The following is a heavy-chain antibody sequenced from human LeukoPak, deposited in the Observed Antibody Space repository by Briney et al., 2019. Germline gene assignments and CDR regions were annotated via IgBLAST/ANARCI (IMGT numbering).Heavy chain of an antibody. J-gene: IGHJ6*02. CDR3: ARLFPDYYYGVDV. CDR1: GYSFTSYW. Sequence: KVGESLKISCKGSGYSFTSYWIGWVRQMPGKGLEWMGIIYPGDSDTRYSPSFQGQVTISADKSISTAYLQWSSLKASDTAMYYCARLFPDYYYGVDVWGQGTTVTVSS. V-gene: IGHV5-51*01. CDR2: IYPGDSDT.